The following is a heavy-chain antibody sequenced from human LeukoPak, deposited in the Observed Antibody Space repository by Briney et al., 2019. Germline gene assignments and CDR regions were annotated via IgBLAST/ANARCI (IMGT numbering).Heavy chain of an antibody. V-gene: IGHV1-69*04. Sequence: ASVKVSCKASGGTFSSYAISWVRQAPGQGLEWMGRVFPVVAMAKYAQMFQGRLTITADKSTSTAYMELSSLRSEDTAVYYCAREGDFGGNSGFFDLWGQGTLVTVSS. CDR3: AREGDFGGNSGFFDL. CDR2: VFPVVAMA. CDR1: GGTFSSYA. J-gene: IGHJ4*02. D-gene: IGHD4-23*01.